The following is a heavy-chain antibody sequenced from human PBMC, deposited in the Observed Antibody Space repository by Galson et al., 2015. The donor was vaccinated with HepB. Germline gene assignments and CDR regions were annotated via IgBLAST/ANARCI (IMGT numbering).Heavy chain of an antibody. D-gene: IGHD3-3*01. CDR1: GFSVTSFY. CDR2: IYTGGTA. J-gene: IGHJ6*02. CDR3: ARDHVYDYWSGYYHYGMDV. V-gene: IGHV3-66*02. Sequence: SLRLSCAASGFSVTSFYMSWVRQAPGKGLEWVSLIYTGGTAHYADSVKGRFTISRDNSKNTLFLQIDSLRAEDTAVYYCARDHVYDYWSGYYHYGMDVWGQGTTVTVSS.